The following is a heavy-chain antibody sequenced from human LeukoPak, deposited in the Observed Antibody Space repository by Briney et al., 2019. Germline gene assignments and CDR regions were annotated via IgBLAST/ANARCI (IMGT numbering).Heavy chain of an antibody. CDR2: IYYSGST. V-gene: IGHV4-59*01. J-gene: IGHJ4*02. CDR3: ARIVPYNYGYVDY. Sequence: SETLSLPCTVSGGSINNYYWSWIRQPPGKGLEWIGYIYYSGSTNYNPSLKSRVSISVDTSKNQFSLKLSSVTAADTAVYYCARIVPYNYGYVDYWGQGTLVTVSS. D-gene: IGHD5-18*01. CDR1: GGSINNYY.